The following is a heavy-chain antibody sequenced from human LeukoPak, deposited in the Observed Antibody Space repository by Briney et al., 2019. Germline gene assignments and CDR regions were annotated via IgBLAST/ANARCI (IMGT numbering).Heavy chain of an antibody. CDR2: ISSSSTYI. J-gene: IGHJ4*02. CDR3: ARDKRDGYNSGSPYYFDY. Sequence: GGSLRLSCAASRFTFSNYSMIWVRQAPGKGLEWVSCISSSSTYIYYADSVKGRFTISRDNAKNSLYLQMNSLRAEDTAIYYCARDKRDGYNSGSPYYFDYWGQGTLVTVSS. V-gene: IGHV3-21*01. D-gene: IGHD5-12*01. CDR1: RFTFSNYS.